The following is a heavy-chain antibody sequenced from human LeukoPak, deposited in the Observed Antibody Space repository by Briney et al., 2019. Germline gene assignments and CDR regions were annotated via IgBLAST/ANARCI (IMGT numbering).Heavy chain of an antibody. V-gene: IGHV1-69*04. CDR2: IIPILGIA. D-gene: IGHD3-16*01. J-gene: IGHJ4*02. Sequence: GASVKVSCKASGGTFSSYAISWVRQAPGQGLEWMGRIIPILGIANYAQKFQGRVTITADKSTSTAYMELSSLRSEDTAVYYCATQSYPGYFDYWGQGTLVTVSS. CDR3: ATQSYPGYFDY. CDR1: GGTFSSYA.